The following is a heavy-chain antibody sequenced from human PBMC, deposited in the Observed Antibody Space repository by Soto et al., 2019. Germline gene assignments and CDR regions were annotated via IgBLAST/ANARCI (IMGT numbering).Heavy chain of an antibody. CDR2: INPNSGGT. D-gene: IGHD2-8*01. CDR3: ARSSVLMVYAIRGMYGMDV. V-gene: IGHV1-2*04. J-gene: IGHJ6*04. CDR1: GYTFTGYY. Sequence: ASVKVSCKASGYTFTGYYMHWVRQAPGQGLEWMGWINPNSGGTNYAQKFQGWVTMTRDTSISTAYMELSRLRSDDTAVYYCARSSVLMVYAIRGMYGMDVRGKGTTVTVSS.